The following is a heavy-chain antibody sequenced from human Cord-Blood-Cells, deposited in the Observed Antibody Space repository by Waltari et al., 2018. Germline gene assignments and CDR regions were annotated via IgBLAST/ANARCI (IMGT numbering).Heavy chain of an antibody. V-gene: IGHV4-39*01. Sequence: QLQLQELGPGLVKPSETLSLTCTVSGGSISSSSYYWGWIRQPPGKGLEWIGSIYYSVSTYDNPSLKSRVTISVDTSKNQFSLKLSSVTAADTAVYYCAGISYDFWSGYSHWGQGTLVTVSS. CDR1: GGSISSSSYY. CDR2: IYYSVST. CDR3: AGISYDFWSGYSH. J-gene: IGHJ4*02. D-gene: IGHD3-3*01.